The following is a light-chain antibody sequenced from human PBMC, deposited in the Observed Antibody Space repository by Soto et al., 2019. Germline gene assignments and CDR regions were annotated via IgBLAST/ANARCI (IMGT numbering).Light chain of an antibody. J-gene: IGKJ1*01. Sequence: EIVLTQSPGTLSLSPGERATLSCRASQSVSSKNLAWYQQKPGQAPRLLIFATSTRATGIPDRFSGRGSGTDFTLTISRLEPEDFAVYSCQQYGNSPWTFGQGTKVDI. CDR2: ATS. CDR3: QQYGNSPWT. CDR1: QSVSSKN. V-gene: IGKV3-20*01.